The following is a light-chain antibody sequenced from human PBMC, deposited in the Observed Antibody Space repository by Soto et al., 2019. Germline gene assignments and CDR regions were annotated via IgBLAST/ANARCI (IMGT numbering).Light chain of an antibody. Sequence: QSVLTQPPSASGSPGQSVTISCTGTSSDVGGYNYVSWYQQHPGKAPKLMIYEVSKRPSGVPDRFSGSKSGNTASLTVSGLQAEDEADYYCSSYADSNNLVFGGGTKLTVL. CDR2: EVS. CDR1: SSDVGGYNY. V-gene: IGLV2-8*01. J-gene: IGLJ2*01. CDR3: SSYADSNNLV.